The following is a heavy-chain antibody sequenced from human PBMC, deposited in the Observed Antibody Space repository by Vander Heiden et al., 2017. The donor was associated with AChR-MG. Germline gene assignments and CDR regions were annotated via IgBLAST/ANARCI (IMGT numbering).Heavy chain of an antibody. CDR1: GFTVSSNC. CDR3: VSRGSWGGMDV. J-gene: IGHJ6*02. V-gene: IGHV3-66*01. D-gene: IGHD1-26*01. CDR2: IYSGGST. Sequence: EVQLVESGGGLVQPGGSLSLSCAASGFTVSSNCRTWVRQAPGRGLEWVSLIYSGGSTYYADSVKGRFTISRDNSKNTLDLQMNSLRAEDTAVYDCVSRGSWGGMDVWGQGTTVIVSS.